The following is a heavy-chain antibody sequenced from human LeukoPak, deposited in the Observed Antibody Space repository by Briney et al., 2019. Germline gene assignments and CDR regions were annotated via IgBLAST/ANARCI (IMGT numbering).Heavy chain of an antibody. CDR3: ARGKRIAARTREFDY. D-gene: IGHD6-6*01. J-gene: IGHJ4*02. CDR1: GGSISSGGYY. V-gene: IGHV4-39*07. Sequence: SETLSLTCTVSGGSISSGGYYWSWLRQPPGKGLEWIGEINHSGSTNYNPSLKSRVTISVDTSKNQFSLKLSSVTAADTAVYYCARGKRIAARTREFDYWGQGTLVTVSS. CDR2: INHSGST.